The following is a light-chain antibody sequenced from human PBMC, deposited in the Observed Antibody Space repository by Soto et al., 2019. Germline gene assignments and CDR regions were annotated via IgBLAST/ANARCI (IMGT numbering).Light chain of an antibody. J-gene: IGKJ5*01. CDR1: QDISSY. Sequence: DIPLTQSPSFVSASVGDRVTITCRASQDISSYLAWYQQKPGKAPKVLIHSASVLESGVPSRFSGSGSGTHFNLTISNLQPEDFATYYCQHLNSWPPITFGQGTRLDIK. CDR3: QHLNSWPPIT. CDR2: SAS. V-gene: IGKV1-9*01.